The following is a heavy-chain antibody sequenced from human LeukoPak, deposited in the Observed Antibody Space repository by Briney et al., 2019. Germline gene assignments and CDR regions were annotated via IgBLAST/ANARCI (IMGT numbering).Heavy chain of an antibody. CDR2: IRYDGSNK. J-gene: IGHJ4*02. Sequence: PGGSLRLSCAASGFTFSSYGMHWVRQAPGKGLEWVAFIRYDGSNKYYADSVKGRFTISRDNSKKTLYLQMNSLRAEDTAVYYCANSLVYAFDYWGQGTLVTVSS. CDR1: GFTFSSYG. CDR3: ANSLVYAFDY. D-gene: IGHD2-8*01. V-gene: IGHV3-30*02.